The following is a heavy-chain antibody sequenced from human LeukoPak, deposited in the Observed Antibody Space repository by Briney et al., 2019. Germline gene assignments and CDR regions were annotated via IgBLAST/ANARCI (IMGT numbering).Heavy chain of an antibody. J-gene: IGHJ4*02. CDR2: IYSGGST. CDR1: ELTVSSNC. CDR3: ARVLETEMDY. D-gene: IGHD1-1*01. V-gene: IGHV3-53*01. Sequence: GGSLRLSCAASELTVSSNCMTWVRQAPGKGLEWVSFIYSGGSTYYADSVKGRFTISRDNSKNTLYLQMNSLRAEDTAVYYCARVLETEMDYWGQGTLVTVSS.